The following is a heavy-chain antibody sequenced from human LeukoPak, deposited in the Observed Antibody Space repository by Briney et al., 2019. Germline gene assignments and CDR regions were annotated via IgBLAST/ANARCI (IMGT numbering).Heavy chain of an antibody. CDR2: ISSSSSTI. Sequence: GGSLRLSCVASGFSLTTYTMNWVRQAPGKGLEWVSYISSSSSTIYYADSVKGRFTISRDNAKNSLYLQMNSLRAEDTPVYYCASIIAAYYIDYWDQGTLVTVSS. CDR1: GFSLTTYT. V-gene: IGHV3-48*01. J-gene: IGHJ4*02. D-gene: IGHD3-10*01. CDR3: ASIIAAYYIDY.